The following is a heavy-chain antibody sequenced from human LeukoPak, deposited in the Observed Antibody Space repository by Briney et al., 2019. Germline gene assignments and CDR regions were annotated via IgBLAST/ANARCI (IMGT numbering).Heavy chain of an antibody. CDR3: ARSGGFLGYMDV. CDR2: IYYSGST. CDR1: GGSISSYY. D-gene: IGHD3-16*01. J-gene: IGHJ6*03. Sequence: PSETLSLTCTVSGGSISSYYWSWVRQPPGKGLEWIGYIYYSGSTNYNPPLKSRVTISVDTSKNQFSLKLSSVTAADTAVYYCARSGGFLGYMDVWGKGTTVTVSS. V-gene: IGHV4-59*01.